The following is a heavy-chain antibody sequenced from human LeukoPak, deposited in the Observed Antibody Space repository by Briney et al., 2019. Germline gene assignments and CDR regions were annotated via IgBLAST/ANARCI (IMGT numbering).Heavy chain of an antibody. Sequence: GGSLRLFCAASGFDFGAYEMNWVRQAPGKGLEWVAYFAGSDTTTYYADSVKGRFIISRDNARNSLYLQMNSLRAEDTALYYCTTLGYHLDSWGQGTLVTVSS. D-gene: IGHD3-22*01. CDR3: TTLGYHLDS. V-gene: IGHV3-48*03. CDR1: GFDFGAYE. J-gene: IGHJ4*02. CDR2: FAGSDTTT.